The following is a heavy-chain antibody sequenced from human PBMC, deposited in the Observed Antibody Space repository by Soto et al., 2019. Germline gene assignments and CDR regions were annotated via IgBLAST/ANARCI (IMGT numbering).Heavy chain of an antibody. J-gene: IGHJ4*02. Sequence: ASVKVSYKASGYTFTRCGISGVRQAPGQGREWMGWISAYNGNTNYAQKLQGRVTMTTDTSTSTAYMELRSLRSDDTAVYYCARDREWYCSSTSCYFIPFDYWGQGTLVTVSS. CDR2: ISAYNGNT. V-gene: IGHV1-18*01. D-gene: IGHD2-2*01. CDR1: GYTFTRCG. CDR3: ARDREWYCSSTSCYFIPFDY.